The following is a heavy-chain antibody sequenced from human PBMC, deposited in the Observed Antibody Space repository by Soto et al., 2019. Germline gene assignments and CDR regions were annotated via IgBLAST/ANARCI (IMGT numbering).Heavy chain of an antibody. V-gene: IGHV3-23*01. CDR3: AKDNYDFWSGYYTNVPRHPNWFDP. CDR1: GFTFSSYA. CDR2: ISGSGGST. J-gene: IGHJ5*02. Sequence: GGSLRLSCAASGFTFSSYAMSWVRQAPGKGLEWVSAISGSGGSTYYADSVKGRFTISRDNSKNTLYLQMNSLRAEDTAVYYCAKDNYDFWSGYYTNVPRHPNWFDPWGQGTLVTVSS. D-gene: IGHD3-3*01.